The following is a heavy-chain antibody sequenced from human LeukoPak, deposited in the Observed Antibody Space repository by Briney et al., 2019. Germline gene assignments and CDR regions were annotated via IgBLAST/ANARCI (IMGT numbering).Heavy chain of an antibody. Sequence: GGSLGLSCAASGFTFSSYGMHWVRQAPGKGLEWVAVISYDGSNKYYADSVKGRFTISRDNSKNTLYLQMNSLRAEDTAVYYCARGKNRAGVPAARRNWFDPWGQGTLVTVSS. V-gene: IGHV3-30*03. CDR3: ARGKNRAGVPAARRNWFDP. D-gene: IGHD2-2*01. CDR1: GFTFSSYG. J-gene: IGHJ5*02. CDR2: ISYDGSNK.